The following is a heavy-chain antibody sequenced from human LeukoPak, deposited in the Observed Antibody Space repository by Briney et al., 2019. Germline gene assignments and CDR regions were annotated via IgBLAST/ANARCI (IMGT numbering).Heavy chain of an antibody. CDR3: AKDLNTISPPG. Sequence: GGSLRLSCAASEFDFSSHAMTWVRQAPGKGLEWVSAISISGSKTYYADSVKGRFTISRDNSKNTLYLQMNSLRAEDTAVYYCAKDLNTISPPGWGQGTLVTVSS. CDR1: EFDFSSHA. V-gene: IGHV3-23*01. J-gene: IGHJ4*02. CDR2: ISISGSKT. D-gene: IGHD2-2*01.